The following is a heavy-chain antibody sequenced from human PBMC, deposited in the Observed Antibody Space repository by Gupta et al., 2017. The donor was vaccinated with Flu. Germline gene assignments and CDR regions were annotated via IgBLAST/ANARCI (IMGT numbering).Heavy chain of an antibody. J-gene: IGHJ4*02. Sequence: STSWRTWVRQAPGKGLEWVANIKEDGSTKNYVDSVEGRFTISRDNAQNSLFLQMDPLRVEDTAVYYCVRDRAYFRFDFWGQGTLVTVSS. D-gene: IGHD1-26*01. V-gene: IGHV3-7*01. CDR2: IKEDGSTK. CDR3: VRDRAYFRFDF. CDR1: STSW.